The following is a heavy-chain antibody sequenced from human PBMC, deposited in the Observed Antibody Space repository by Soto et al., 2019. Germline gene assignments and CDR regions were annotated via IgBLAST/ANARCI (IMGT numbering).Heavy chain of an antibody. J-gene: IGHJ6*02. CDR1: GFTFISYG. V-gene: IGHV3-30*18. CDR2: ISHDGRNK. D-gene: IGHD2-15*01. Sequence: QVQLVESGGCVVQPGRSLRLSCAASGFTFISYGMHWVRQAPGKGLEWVAVISHDGRNKYYADSVKGRFTISRDNSKNTLYLQMNSLRAEDTAVYYCAKALQPRGDCSGGSCYHPCGMDVCCHGTTVTVSS. CDR3: AKALQPRGDCSGGSCYHPCGMDV.